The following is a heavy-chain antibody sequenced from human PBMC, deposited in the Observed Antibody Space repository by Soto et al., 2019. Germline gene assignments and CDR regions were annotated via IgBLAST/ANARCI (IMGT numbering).Heavy chain of an antibody. D-gene: IGHD3-10*01. J-gene: IGHJ4*02. CDR2: INAGNGNT. Sequence: GASVKVSCKASGYTFTSYAMHWVRQAPGQRLEWMGWINAGNGNTKYSQKFQGRVTITRDTSASTAYMELSSLRSEDTAVYYCARDQFGSYGSGSYWGQGTLVTVSS. V-gene: IGHV1-3*01. CDR1: GYTFTSYA. CDR3: ARDQFGSYGSGSY.